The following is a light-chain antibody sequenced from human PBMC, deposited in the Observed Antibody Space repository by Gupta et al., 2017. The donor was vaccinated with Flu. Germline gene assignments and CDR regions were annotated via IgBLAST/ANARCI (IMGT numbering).Light chain of an antibody. J-gene: IGKJ1*01. CDR2: GAS. Sequence: EIVLTQSPGTLSLSPGQRATLSCRASQTVSSSYVAWYQKRPGQPPRLLIYGASNRATGIPDRFGGSGAGTDFTRTISRREHEDSAVYYCQQYLNSQGFGQGTKVEIK. CDR1: QTVSSSY. CDR3: QQYLNSQG. V-gene: IGKV3-20*01.